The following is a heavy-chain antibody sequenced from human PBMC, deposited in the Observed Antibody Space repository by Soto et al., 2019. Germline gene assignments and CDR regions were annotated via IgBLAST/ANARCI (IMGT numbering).Heavy chain of an antibody. D-gene: IGHD3-10*01. Sequence: ASVKVSCKASGYTFTSYGISWVRRAPGQGLEWMGWISAYNGNTNYAQKLQGRVTMTTDTSTSTAYMELRSLRSDDTAVYYCARVRYYGSGRHYYYYGMDVWGQGTTVTSP. CDR2: ISAYNGNT. CDR3: ARVRYYGSGRHYYYYGMDV. J-gene: IGHJ6*02. V-gene: IGHV1-18*01. CDR1: GYTFTSYG.